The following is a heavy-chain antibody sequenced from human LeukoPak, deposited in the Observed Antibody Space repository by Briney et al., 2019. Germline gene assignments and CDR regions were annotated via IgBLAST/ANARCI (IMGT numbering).Heavy chain of an antibody. CDR3: AKDADDYVSYFDY. D-gene: IGHD4-17*01. CDR1: GFTLTTYA. CDR2: ITASGHTT. V-gene: IGHV3-23*01. Sequence: GGSLRLSCAASGFTLTTYAMTWVRQAPGKGLEWVSGITASGHTTYYADSVKGRVTFSRDNSKNTLYLQMNSLRADHTAVYYCAKDADDYVSYFDYWGQGTLVTVSS. J-gene: IGHJ4*02.